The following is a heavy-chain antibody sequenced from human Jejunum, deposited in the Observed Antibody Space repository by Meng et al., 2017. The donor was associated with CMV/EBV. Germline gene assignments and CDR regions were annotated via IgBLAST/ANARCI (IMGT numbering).Heavy chain of an antibody. Sequence: QLVHAGITVRVHVATVKVTCKTYGYTFTDYYMHWVRQAPGQGLEWMGWINPKRGDTNYEQKFQGRITMTRDTSINTFYMQLSRLTPDDTASYYCARDGTAATSERGLAYWGQGTLVTVSS. J-gene: IGHJ4*02. V-gene: IGHV1-2*02. D-gene: IGHD1-1*01. CDR1: GYTFTDYY. CDR2: INPKRGDT. CDR3: ARDGTAATSERGLAY.